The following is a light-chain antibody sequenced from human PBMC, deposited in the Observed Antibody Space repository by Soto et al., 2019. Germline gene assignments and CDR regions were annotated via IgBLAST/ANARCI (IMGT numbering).Light chain of an antibody. J-gene: IGKJ1*01. CDR1: QVISTY. Sequence: IQVTQSTSSLSASVGDIVTITCLASQVISTYLAWYQQKPGKAPKLLIYAASTLQSGVPSRFSGSGSGTDFTLSISSLQPEDFATYYCQQLTDYPVTFGQGTKVDIK. V-gene: IGKV1-9*01. CDR2: AAS. CDR3: QQLTDYPVT.